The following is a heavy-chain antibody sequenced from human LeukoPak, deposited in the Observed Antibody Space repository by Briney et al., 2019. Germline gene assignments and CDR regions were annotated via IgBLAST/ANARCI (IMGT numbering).Heavy chain of an antibody. D-gene: IGHD3-10*01. J-gene: IGHJ4*02. V-gene: IGHV3-48*01. Sequence: PGGSLRLSCAASGFTFSSHSMNWVRQAPGKGLEWVSYISTSSTTIYYADSVKGRFTISRDNAKNSLYLQMNSLRGEDTAVYYCARDRGYYYDYWGQGTLVTVSS. CDR1: GFTFSSHS. CDR2: ISTSSTTI. CDR3: ARDRGYYYDY.